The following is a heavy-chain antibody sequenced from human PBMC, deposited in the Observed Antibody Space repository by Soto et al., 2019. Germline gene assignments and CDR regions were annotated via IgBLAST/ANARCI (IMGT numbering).Heavy chain of an antibody. D-gene: IGHD6-6*01. V-gene: IGHV4-4*07. CDR3: ARSGQLGRPYYYYGMDV. Sequence: QVQLQESGPGLVKPSETLSLTCTVSGGSISSYYWSWIRQPAGQGLEWIGRIYTSGSTNYNPSLKSRVTMSVDTSKNQFSLKLSSVTAADTAVYYCARSGQLGRPYYYYGMDVWGQGTTVTVSS. CDR2: IYTSGST. CDR1: GGSISSYY. J-gene: IGHJ6*02.